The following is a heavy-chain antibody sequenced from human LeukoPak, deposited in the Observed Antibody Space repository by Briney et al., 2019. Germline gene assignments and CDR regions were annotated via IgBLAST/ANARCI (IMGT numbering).Heavy chain of an antibody. CDR2: IYSGGST. Sequence: GGSLRLSCAASVFTVSSNYMSWVRQAPGEGLEWGSVIYSGGSTYYADSVKGRFTISRDNSKNTLYLQMNSLRAEDTAVYYCARDGKGMYSSSTWGQGTLVTVSS. CDR3: ARDGKGMYSSST. D-gene: IGHD6-13*01. CDR1: VFTVSSNY. V-gene: IGHV3-53*01. J-gene: IGHJ5*02.